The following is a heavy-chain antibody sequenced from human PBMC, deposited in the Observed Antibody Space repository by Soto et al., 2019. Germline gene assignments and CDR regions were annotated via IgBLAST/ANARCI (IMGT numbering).Heavy chain of an antibody. CDR1: GYNFATYW. CDR3: ARHRLYSSSWTTFDY. Sequence: GESLKISCKGSGYNFATYWIGWVRQTPGKGLEWIGIIYPPNSDTKYSPSFEGQVTISAEKSINTAYLQWSSLTASDTAVYYCARHRLYSSSWTTFDYWGQGTL. D-gene: IGHD2-2*01. CDR2: IYPPNSDT. J-gene: IGHJ4*02. V-gene: IGHV5-51*01.